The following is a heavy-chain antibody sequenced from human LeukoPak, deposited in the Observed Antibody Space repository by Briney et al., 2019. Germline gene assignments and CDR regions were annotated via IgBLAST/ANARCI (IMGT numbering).Heavy chain of an antibody. Sequence: SETLSLACSVSGDSIRTYSYYWGWIRQAPGKGLEWIGTIFYSGTTYYNPSVKSRVTISLDTSKNHFFVNLTSVTAADTATYYCARARGMTNNWFGSWGQGTLVTVAS. J-gene: IGHJ5*01. V-gene: IGHV4-39*07. CDR2: IFYSGTT. D-gene: IGHD4-11*01. CDR1: GDSIRTYSYY. CDR3: ARARGMTNNWFGS.